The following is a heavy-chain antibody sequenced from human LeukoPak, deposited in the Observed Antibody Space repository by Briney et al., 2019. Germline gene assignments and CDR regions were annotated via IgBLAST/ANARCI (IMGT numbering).Heavy chain of an antibody. D-gene: IGHD3-22*01. Sequence: GGSLRLSCAASGFTFEDYTMHCVRQAPGKTLEWVSLVSWDGTTYYTDSVKGRFTISRDNSKNSLYLQMDTLRSEDTAFYYCVKDLSYESSGYVFDYWGQGTLVTVSS. CDR2: VSWDGTT. V-gene: IGHV3-43*01. CDR3: VKDLSYESSGYVFDY. J-gene: IGHJ4*02. CDR1: GFTFEDYT.